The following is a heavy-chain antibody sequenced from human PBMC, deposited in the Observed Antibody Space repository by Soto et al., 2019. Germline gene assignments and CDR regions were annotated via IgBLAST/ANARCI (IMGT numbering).Heavy chain of an antibody. Sequence: QVQLVESGGGVVQPGRSLRLSCAASGFTFSSYGMHWVRQAPGKGLEWVAVIWYDGSNKYYADSVKGRFTISRDNSKNTLYLQMNSLSAEDTAVYYCARDLGHMDVWGQGTTVTVSS. CDR1: GFTFSSYG. J-gene: IGHJ6*02. V-gene: IGHV3-33*01. CDR3: ARDLGHMDV. CDR2: IWYDGSNK.